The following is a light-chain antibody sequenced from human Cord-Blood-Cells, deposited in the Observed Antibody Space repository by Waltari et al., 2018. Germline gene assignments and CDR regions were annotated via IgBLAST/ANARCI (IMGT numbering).Light chain of an antibody. V-gene: IGLV6-57*01. Sequence: NFMLTQPHSVSESPGKTVTISCTRCSGSIASNYVQWYQQRPCSSPSTVIYEDNQRSAGCPDRFSGSIDGSSRSASLTISGRKTEDGADCDCQSDGSSSQVFCGGTRRTV. CDR3: QSDGSSSQV. J-gene: IGLJ3*02. CDR1: SGSIASNY. CDR2: EDN.